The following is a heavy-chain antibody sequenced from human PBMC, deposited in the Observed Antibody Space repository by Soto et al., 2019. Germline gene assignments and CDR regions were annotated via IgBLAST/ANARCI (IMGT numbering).Heavy chain of an antibody. Sequence: SVKVSCKASGGTFSSYAISWVRQAPGQGLEWMGGIIPIFGTANYAQKFQGRVTITADESTSTAYMELSSLRSEDTAVYYCASTPHSRTLAAKYYYYYGMDVWGQGTTVTVSS. CDR3: ASTPHSRTLAAKYYYYYGMDV. CDR1: GGTFSSYA. CDR2: IIPIFGTA. V-gene: IGHV1-69*13. J-gene: IGHJ6*02. D-gene: IGHD2-15*01.